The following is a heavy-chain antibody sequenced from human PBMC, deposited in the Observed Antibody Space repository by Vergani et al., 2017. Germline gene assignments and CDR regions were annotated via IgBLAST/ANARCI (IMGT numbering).Heavy chain of an antibody. CDR2: IIPIFGTA. D-gene: IGHD3-3*01. CDR3: ASRIITIFGVVIIRGYYYYGMDV. CDR1: GGTFSSYA. V-gene: IGHV1-69*01. J-gene: IGHJ6*02. Sequence: QVQLVQSGAEVKKPGSPVKVSCKASGGTFSSYAISWVRQAPGQGLEWMGGIIPIFGTANYAQKFRGRVTITADESTRTAYMELSSLRSEDAAVYYCASRIITIFGVVIIRGYYYYGMDVWGQGTTVTVSS.